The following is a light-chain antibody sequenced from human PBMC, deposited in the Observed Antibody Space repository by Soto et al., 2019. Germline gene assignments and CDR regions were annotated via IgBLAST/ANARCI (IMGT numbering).Light chain of an antibody. J-gene: IGLJ3*02. V-gene: IGLV7-46*01. Sequence: QAVVTQEPSLTVSPGGTVTLTCGSSTGAVTSGHFPYWFQQKPGQAPRTLIYDTDNKQSWTPARFSGSLLGGKAALTLSGAQPEDEAVYYCLLFYGGPRVFGGGTKLTVL. CDR2: DTD. CDR1: TGAVTSGHF. CDR3: LLFYGGPRV.